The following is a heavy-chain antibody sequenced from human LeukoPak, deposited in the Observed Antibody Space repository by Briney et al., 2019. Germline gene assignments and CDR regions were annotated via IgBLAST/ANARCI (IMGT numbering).Heavy chain of an antibody. D-gene: IGHD2-15*01. Sequence: PSETLSLTGTASVGPSSGYYGSWFGQPPGRGREWIGYIYYSGSTNYNPSLKSRVTISVDTSKNQFSLKLSSVTAADTAVYYCARATRGGQVDYWGQGTLVTVSS. J-gene: IGHJ4*02. CDR2: IYYSGST. V-gene: IGHV4-59*01. CDR3: ARATRGGQVDY. CDR1: VGPSSGYY.